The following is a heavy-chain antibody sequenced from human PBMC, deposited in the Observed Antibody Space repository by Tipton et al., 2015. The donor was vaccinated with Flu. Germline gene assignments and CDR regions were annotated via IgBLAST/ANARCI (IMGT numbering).Heavy chain of an antibody. Sequence: TLSLTCGVSGYSISSGYYWGWIRQPPGKGLEWIGSVSHSGGTYYNPSLKSRVTISIDTSKNQFSLKLSSVTAADTAVYYCARAHPTGSLGAFDIWGQGTMVTVSS. V-gene: IGHV4-38-2*01. CDR3: ARAHPTGSLGAFDI. D-gene: IGHD3-10*01. CDR2: VSHSGGT. J-gene: IGHJ3*02. CDR1: GYSISSGYY.